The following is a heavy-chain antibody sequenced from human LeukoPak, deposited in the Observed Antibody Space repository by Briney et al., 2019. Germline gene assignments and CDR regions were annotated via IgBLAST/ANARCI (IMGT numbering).Heavy chain of an antibody. CDR3: ARVSYSSGWYPDY. D-gene: IGHD6-19*01. CDR1: GFXFSSYA. V-gene: IGHV3-23*01. CDR2: ISGSGGST. Sequence: GGSLRLSCAASGFXFSSYAISWVRQAPGKGLEWVSAISGSGGSTYYADSVKGRFTISRDNSKDTLYLQMNSLRAEDTAVYYCARVSYSSGWYPDYWGQGTLVTVSS. J-gene: IGHJ4*02.